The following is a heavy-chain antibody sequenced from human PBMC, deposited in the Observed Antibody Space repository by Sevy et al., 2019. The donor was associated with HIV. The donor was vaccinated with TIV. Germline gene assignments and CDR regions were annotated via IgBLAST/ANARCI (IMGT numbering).Heavy chain of an antibody. CDR3: AKVPGIAAAGTAYYFDY. J-gene: IGHJ4*02. D-gene: IGHD6-13*01. Sequence: GGSLRLSCAASGFTFSSYGMHWVRQAPGKGLEWVAVISYDGSNKYCADSVKGRFTISRDNSKNTLYLQMNSLRAEDTAVYYCAKVPGIAAAGTAYYFDYWGQGTLVTVSS. V-gene: IGHV3-30*18. CDR2: ISYDGSNK. CDR1: GFTFSSYG.